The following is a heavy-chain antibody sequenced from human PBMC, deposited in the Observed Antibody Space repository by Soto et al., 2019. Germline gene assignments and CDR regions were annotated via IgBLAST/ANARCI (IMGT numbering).Heavy chain of an antibody. CDR3: ARDRKWELNFDY. CDR1: GFTFRTYG. J-gene: IGHJ4*02. CDR2: IWFDGNKK. V-gene: IGHV3-33*01. Sequence: GGSLRLSCVASGFTFRTYGMHWVRQAPGKGLEWVANIWFDGNKKFYADSVKGRFSISRDNSNSTVFLQMNNLRPEDTAMYYCARDRKWELNFDYWGQGTQVTVPQ. D-gene: IGHD1-26*01.